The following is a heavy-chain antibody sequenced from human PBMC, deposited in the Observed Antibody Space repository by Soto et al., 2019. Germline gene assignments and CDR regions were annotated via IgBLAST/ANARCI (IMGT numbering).Heavy chain of an antibody. CDR3: AKHYDFWSGYLDY. V-gene: IGHV3-23*01. CDR1: GFTFSSYA. CDR2: ISGSGGST. Sequence: EVQLLESGGGLVQPGGSLRLSCAASGFTFSSYAMSWVRQAPGKGLEWVSAISGSGGSTYYADSVKGRFTISRDNSKNTLYLQMNSLRAEDTAVYYGAKHYDFWSGYLDYWGQGSLVTVSS. D-gene: IGHD3-3*01. J-gene: IGHJ4*02.